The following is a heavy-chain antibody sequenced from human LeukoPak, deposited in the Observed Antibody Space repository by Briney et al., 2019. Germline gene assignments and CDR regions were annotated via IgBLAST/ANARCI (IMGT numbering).Heavy chain of an antibody. J-gene: IGHJ4*02. CDR1: GGSFSGYY. CDR3: ARDGRLPLDY. V-gene: IGHV4-34*01. Sequence: SETLSLTCAVYGGSFSGYYWSWIRQPPGKGLEWIGEINHSGSTNYNPSLKSRVTISVDTSKNQFSLKLSSVTAADTAVYYCARDGRLPLDYWGQGTLVTVSS. D-gene: IGHD1-14*01. CDR2: INHSGST.